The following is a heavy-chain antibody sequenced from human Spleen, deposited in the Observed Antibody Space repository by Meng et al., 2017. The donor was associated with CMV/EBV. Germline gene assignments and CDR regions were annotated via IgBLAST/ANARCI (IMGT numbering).Heavy chain of an antibody. CDR1: GFTFSSYG. CDR2: IRYDGSNK. Sequence: GESLKISCAASGFTFSSYGMHWVRQAPGKGLEWVAFIRYDGSNKYYADSVKGRFTISRDNAKNSLYLQMNSLRAEDTAVYYCARSRWDIVVVPAAYDYWGQGTLVTVSS. J-gene: IGHJ4*02. CDR3: ARSRWDIVVVPAAYDY. V-gene: IGHV3-30*02. D-gene: IGHD2-2*01.